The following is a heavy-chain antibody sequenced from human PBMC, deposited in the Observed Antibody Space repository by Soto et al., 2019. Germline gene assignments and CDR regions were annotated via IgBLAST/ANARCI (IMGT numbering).Heavy chain of an antibody. V-gene: IGHV1-69*12. D-gene: IGHD3-22*01. J-gene: IGHJ5*02. Sequence: QVQLVQSGAEVKKPGSSVKVSCKASGGTFNSYAISWVRQAPGQGLEWMGGIIPIFGTAKYAQKFQGRVTITATESTSTAYMELSSLRSEDTAVYYCARPMRYYYDSSGQSAWFDPWGQGTLVTVSS. CDR3: ARPMRYYYDSSGQSAWFDP. CDR1: GGTFNSYA. CDR2: IIPIFGTA.